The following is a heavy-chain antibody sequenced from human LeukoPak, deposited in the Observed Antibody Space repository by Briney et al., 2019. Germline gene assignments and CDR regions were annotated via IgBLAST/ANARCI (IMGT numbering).Heavy chain of an antibody. J-gene: IGHJ2*01. CDR3: ATGRNYYDSSGSYFDL. V-gene: IGHV1-46*01. D-gene: IGHD3-22*01. CDR2: INPSGGST. CDR1: GYTFTSYY. Sequence: ASVTVSCKASGYTFTSYYMHWVRQAPGQGLEWMGIINPSGGSTSYAQKFQGRVTMTEDTSTDTAYMELSSLRSEDTAVYYCATGRNYYDSSGSYFDLWGRGTLVTVSS.